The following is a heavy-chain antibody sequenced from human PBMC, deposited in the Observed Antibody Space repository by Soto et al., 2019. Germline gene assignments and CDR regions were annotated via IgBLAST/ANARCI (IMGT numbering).Heavy chain of an antibody. D-gene: IGHD1-26*01. CDR3: ARVVVGATGNWFDP. CDR2: IYYSGST. CDR1: GGSISSYY. Sequence: SETLSLTCTVSGGSISSYYWSWIRQPPGKGLEWIGYIYYSGSTNYNPSLKSRVTISVDKSKNQFSLKLSSVTAADTAVYYCARVVVGATGNWFDPWGQGTLVTVSS. J-gene: IGHJ5*02. V-gene: IGHV4-59*12.